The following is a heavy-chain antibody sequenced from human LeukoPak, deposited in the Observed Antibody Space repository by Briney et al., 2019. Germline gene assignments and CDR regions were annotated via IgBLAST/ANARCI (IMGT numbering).Heavy chain of an antibody. CDR2: FHFSGSI. Sequence: SETLSLTCTVSGASISSYYWTWIRQPAGKGLEWIGRFHFSGSINYNPSLKSRVTLSADTSKNQFSLKLCSVTAADTAMYYCAKSGGNSPFDSWGQGTLVTVSS. J-gene: IGHJ4*02. CDR1: GASISSYY. CDR3: AKSGGNSPFDS. V-gene: IGHV4-4*07. D-gene: IGHD4-23*01.